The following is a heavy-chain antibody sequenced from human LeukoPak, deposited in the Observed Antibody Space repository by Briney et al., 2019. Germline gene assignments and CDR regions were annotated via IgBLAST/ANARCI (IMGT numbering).Heavy chain of an antibody. CDR3: AKDGLMRFFDY. J-gene: IGHJ4*02. V-gene: IGHV3-48*03. Sequence: PGGSLRLSCAASGFXFSSYEINWVRQAPGKGLKWVSYISGSGSTIYYGDSLKGRFTISRDNANNSLYLQMNSLRVEDTAVYYCAKDGLMRFFDYWGQGTLVTVSS. CDR1: GFXFSSYE. CDR2: ISGSGSTI. D-gene: IGHD2-8*01.